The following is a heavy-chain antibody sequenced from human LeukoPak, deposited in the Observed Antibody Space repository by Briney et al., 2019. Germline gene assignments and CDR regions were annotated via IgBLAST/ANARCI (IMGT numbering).Heavy chain of an antibody. Sequence: GGSLRLSCAASGFTFSSYSMHWVRQAPGKGLEWVAVISNDGSIKYYADSVKGRFTISGDNSKDTLYLQMNSLRAEDTAVYYCARGQGLKGAFDIWGQGTVVTVSS. CDR2: ISNDGSIK. V-gene: IGHV3-30-3*01. CDR1: GFTFSSYS. CDR3: ARGQGLKGAFDI. J-gene: IGHJ3*02.